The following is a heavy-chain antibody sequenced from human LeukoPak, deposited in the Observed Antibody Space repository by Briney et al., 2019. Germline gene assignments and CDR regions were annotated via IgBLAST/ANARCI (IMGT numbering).Heavy chain of an antibody. V-gene: IGHV1-46*01. Sequence: ASVKVSCKASGYTFTTYYRHWVRQAPGQALEWLGILNPSGGSPTYAQKFQGRVTMTRDTSTSTVYMELSSLRSDDTAVYYCARVGSVDTSGYYDYWGQGTLVTVSS. CDR2: LNPSGGSP. J-gene: IGHJ4*02. D-gene: IGHD3-22*01. CDR3: ARVGSVDTSGYYDY. CDR1: GYTFTTYY.